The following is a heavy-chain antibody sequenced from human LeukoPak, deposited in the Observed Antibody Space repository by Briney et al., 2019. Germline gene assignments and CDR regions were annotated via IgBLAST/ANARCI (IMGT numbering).Heavy chain of an antibody. CDR1: GFTFDDYA. CDR2: ISWNSRSI. Sequence: SLRLSCAASGFTFDDYAMHWVRQAPGKGLEWVSGISWNSRSIDYADSVKGRFTISGDNAKNSLYLQMDSLRAEDMALYYCAKETIYCSGGSCYHDAFDIWGQGTMVTVSS. V-gene: IGHV3-9*03. CDR3: AKETIYCSGGSCYHDAFDI. D-gene: IGHD2-15*01. J-gene: IGHJ3*02.